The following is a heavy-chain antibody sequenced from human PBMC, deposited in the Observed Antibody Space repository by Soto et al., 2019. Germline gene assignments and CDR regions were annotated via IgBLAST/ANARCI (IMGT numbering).Heavy chain of an antibody. CDR2: ISGSGASP. CDR1: GFTFSTYT. D-gene: IGHD2-2*01. V-gene: IGHV3-23*01. Sequence: GGSLRLSCAASGFTFSTYTRSWVRRAPGKGLEWVSAISGSGASPSYADSVQGRFTISRDNPKRTLYLQMNNLRAEDTAVYYCAKARCSTTNCYVPDYWGQGTLVTVSS. CDR3: AKARCSTTNCYVPDY. J-gene: IGHJ4*02.